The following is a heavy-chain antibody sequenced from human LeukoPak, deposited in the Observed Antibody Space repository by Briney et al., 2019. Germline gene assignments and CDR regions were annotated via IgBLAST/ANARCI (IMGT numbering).Heavy chain of an antibody. Sequence: SETLSLTCTVSGGSISSYYWSWIRQPPGKGLEWIGYIYYSGSTNYNPSLKSRVTISVDTSKNQFSLKLSSVTAADTAVYYCAREGGGDFYYYYYMDVWGKGTTVTISS. CDR3: AREGGGDFYYYYYMDV. V-gene: IGHV4-59*01. CDR1: GGSISSYY. J-gene: IGHJ6*03. D-gene: IGHD2-21*02. CDR2: IYYSGST.